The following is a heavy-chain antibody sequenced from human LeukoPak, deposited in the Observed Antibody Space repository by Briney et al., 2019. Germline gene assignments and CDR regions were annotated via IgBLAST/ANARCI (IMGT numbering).Heavy chain of an antibody. D-gene: IGHD2-2*01. CDR3: ARLKLLWSNYFDY. V-gene: IGHV3-9*01. Sequence: GGSLRLSCAASGFSFDDYAMHWVRHAPGKGLEWVSGINWNSGSIDYAESVKGRFTISRDNAKNSLYLQMNSLRAEDTAVYYCARLKLLWSNYFDYWGQGTLVTVSS. CDR1: GFSFDDYA. CDR2: INWNSGSI. J-gene: IGHJ4*02.